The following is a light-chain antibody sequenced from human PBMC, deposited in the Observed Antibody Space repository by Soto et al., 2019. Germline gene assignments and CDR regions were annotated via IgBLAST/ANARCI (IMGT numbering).Light chain of an antibody. CDR2: AAS. J-gene: IGKJ2*02. Sequence: DIQMTQPPSSLSASVGDRVTITCRASQGISTYLNWYQQKPGKAPDLLIYAASTLQRGVPSRFSGSGSGTDFALTISSLQPEDFATYFCQQSYRSPRTFGQGTKLEIK. CDR3: QQSYRSPRT. V-gene: IGKV1-39*01. CDR1: QGISTY.